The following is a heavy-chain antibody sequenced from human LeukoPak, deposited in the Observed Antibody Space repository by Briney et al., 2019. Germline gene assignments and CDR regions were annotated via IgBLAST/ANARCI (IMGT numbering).Heavy chain of an antibody. CDR1: GYTFTSYD. D-gene: IGHD1-26*01. Sequence: ASVKVSCKASGYTFTSYDINWVRQATGQGLEWMGWMNPNSGITGYAQKFQGRVTMTRNTSISTAYMELSSLRSEDTAVYYCARRSTFRGSYYFGYWGQGTLVTVSS. CDR2: MNPNSGIT. V-gene: IGHV1-8*01. J-gene: IGHJ4*02. CDR3: ARRSTFRGSYYFGY.